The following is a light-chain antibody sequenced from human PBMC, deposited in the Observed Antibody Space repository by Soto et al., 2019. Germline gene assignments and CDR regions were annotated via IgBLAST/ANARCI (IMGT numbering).Light chain of an antibody. Sequence: EIVLTQSPGTLSLSPGERATLSCRASQSVSSSYVAWYQQKPGQAPRLLIYGVSSRATGIPDRFSGSGSGTDFTLTISRLEPEDFAVYYCQQYGSSPLFTFGPGTKVEIK. CDR1: QSVSSSY. J-gene: IGKJ3*01. CDR3: QQYGSSPLFT. V-gene: IGKV3-20*01. CDR2: GVS.